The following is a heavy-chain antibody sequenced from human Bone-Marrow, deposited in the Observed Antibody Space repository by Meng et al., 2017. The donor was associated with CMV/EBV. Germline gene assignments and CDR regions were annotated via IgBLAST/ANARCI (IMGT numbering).Heavy chain of an antibody. Sequence: GESLKISCAASGFTVSSNYMSWVRQAPGTGLEWVSVIYNTGSTYYANSVKGRFTIPRDNSKNTLYLQMNSLRAEDTAVYYCARESSGYDSGGFDCWGQGTLVTVSS. CDR1: GFTVSSNY. V-gene: IGHV3-53*01. J-gene: IGHJ4*02. D-gene: IGHD5-12*01. CDR3: ARESSGYDSGGFDC. CDR2: IYNTGST.